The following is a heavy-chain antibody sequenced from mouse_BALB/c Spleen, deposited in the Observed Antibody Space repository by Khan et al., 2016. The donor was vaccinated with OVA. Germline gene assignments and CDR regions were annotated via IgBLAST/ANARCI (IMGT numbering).Heavy chain of an antibody. J-gene: IGHJ3*01. CDR2: IYPGSGST. V-gene: IGHV1-77*01. CDR1: GYTFTDYI. D-gene: IGHD2-1*01. Sequence: QVQLQQPGPELVKPGASVKMSCKASGYTFTDYIMSWVKQRTGQGLEWIGEIYPGSGSTYYNEKFKGKATLTADTSSNTAYMHLSSLTSEDSAVSFFSRPPYGNSFAHCGQAALVTV. CDR3: SRPPYGNSFAH.